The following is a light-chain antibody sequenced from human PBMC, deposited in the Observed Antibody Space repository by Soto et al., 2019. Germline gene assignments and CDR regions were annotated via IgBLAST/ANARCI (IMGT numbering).Light chain of an antibody. Sequence: DLQMTQSPSAISASVGDRVPITWRASQGIQKYFAWFQQKPGKAPKRLIYEASSLQSGVPARFSGSGSGTEFTLTISSLQPEDSAVYYCLQHDSYPLTFGGGTKVEIK. CDR3: LQHDSYPLT. CDR2: EAS. V-gene: IGKV1-17*03. J-gene: IGKJ4*01. CDR1: QGIQKY.